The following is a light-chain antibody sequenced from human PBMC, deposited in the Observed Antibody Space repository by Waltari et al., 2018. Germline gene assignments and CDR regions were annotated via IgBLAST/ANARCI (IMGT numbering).Light chain of an antibody. Sequence: QAVVTQEPSLTVSPGGTVTPTCGSSTGAVTSGHYPYWFQQKPGQAPRTLIYDTSNKYSWTPARFSGSLLGGKAALTLSGAQPEDEAEYYCLLSYSGARAGVFGGGTKLTVL. J-gene: IGLJ2*01. CDR1: TGAVTSGHY. CDR2: DTS. V-gene: IGLV7-46*01. CDR3: LLSYSGARAGV.